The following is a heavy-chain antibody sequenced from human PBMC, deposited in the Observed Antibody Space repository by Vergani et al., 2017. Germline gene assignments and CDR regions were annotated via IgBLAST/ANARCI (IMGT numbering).Heavy chain of an antibody. CDR1: GGSISSYY. Sequence: QVQLQESGPGLVKPSETLSLTCTVSGGSISSYYWSWIRQPAGKGLEWIGRIYTSGSTNYNPSLKSRVTMSVDTSKNQFSLKLSSVTAADTAVYYCARAGIVVVVAAVLGGWFDPWGQGTLVTVSS. D-gene: IGHD2-15*01. CDR3: ARAGIVVVVAAVLGGWFDP. V-gene: IGHV4-4*07. CDR2: IYTSGST. J-gene: IGHJ5*02.